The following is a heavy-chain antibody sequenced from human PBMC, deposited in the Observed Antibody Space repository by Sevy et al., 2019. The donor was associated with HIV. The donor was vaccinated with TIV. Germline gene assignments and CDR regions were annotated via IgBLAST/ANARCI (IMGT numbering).Heavy chain of an antibody. CDR1: GYTFTASY. J-gene: IGHJ6*02. D-gene: IGHD6-6*01. Sequence: GESLKISCKASGYTFTASYMHWVRQAPGQGLEWMGWINLNSGGTDYAQKFQGRFTMTRDKSISTTYMELTRLTSDDTAVYYCARDPDEYSSSLNGMDVWGQGTSVTVSS. CDR3: ARDPDEYSSSLNGMDV. CDR2: INLNSGGT. V-gene: IGHV1-2*02.